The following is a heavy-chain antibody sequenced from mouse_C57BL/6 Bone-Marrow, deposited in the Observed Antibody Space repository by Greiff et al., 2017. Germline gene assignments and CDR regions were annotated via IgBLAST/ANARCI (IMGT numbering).Heavy chain of an antibody. CDR1: GYTFTDYY. V-gene: IGHV1-19*01. Sequence: VQLQQSGPVLVKPGASVKMSCKASGYTFTDYYMNWVKQSHGKSLEWIGVINPYNGGTSYNQKFKGKATLTVDKSSSTAYMELNSLTSEDSAVYYCARIHYLWYAMDYWGQGTSVTVSS. D-gene: IGHD1-1*01. J-gene: IGHJ4*01. CDR2: INPYNGGT. CDR3: ARIHYLWYAMDY.